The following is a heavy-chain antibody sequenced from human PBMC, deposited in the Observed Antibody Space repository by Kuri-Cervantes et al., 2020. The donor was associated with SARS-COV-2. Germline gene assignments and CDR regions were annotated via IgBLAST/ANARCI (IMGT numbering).Heavy chain of an antibody. CDR3: ARENGMGATMIWFDP. D-gene: IGHD1-26*01. CDR2: IIPIFGTA. V-gene: IGHV1-69*01. CDR1: XGTFSSYA. Sequence: XXGTFSSYAISWVRQAPGQGLEWMGGIIPIFGTANYAQKFQGRVTITADESTSTAYMELSSLRSEDTAVYYCARENGMGATMIWFDPWAQGTLVTVSS. J-gene: IGHJ5*02.